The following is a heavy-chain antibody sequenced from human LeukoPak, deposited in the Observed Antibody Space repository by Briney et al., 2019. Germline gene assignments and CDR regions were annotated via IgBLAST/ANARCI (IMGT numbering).Heavy chain of an antibody. CDR2: VIPIFGTA. CDR3: ARGVNEYVWGSYRYAEYFQH. CDR1: GGTFSSYA. V-gene: IGHV1-69*05. Sequence: SVKVSCKASGGTFSSYAISWVRQAPGQGLEWMGGVIPIFGTANYAQKFQGRVTITTDESTSTAYMELSSLRSEDTAVYYCARGVNEYVWGSYRYAEYFQHWGQGTLVTVSS. J-gene: IGHJ1*01. D-gene: IGHD3-16*02.